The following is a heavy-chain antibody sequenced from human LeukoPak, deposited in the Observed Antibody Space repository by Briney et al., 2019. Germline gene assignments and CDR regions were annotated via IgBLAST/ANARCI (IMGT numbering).Heavy chain of an antibody. CDR3: ARGLMVRGVHPREYYFDY. Sequence: ASVKVSCKASGYDFLQYYIHWVRQATGQGLEWMGWMNPNSGNTGYAQKFQGRVTMTRNTSISTAYMELSSLRSEDTAVYYCARGLMVRGVHPREYYFDYWGQGTLVTVSS. V-gene: IGHV1-8*01. J-gene: IGHJ4*02. CDR1: GYDFLQYY. CDR2: MNPNSGNT. D-gene: IGHD3-10*01.